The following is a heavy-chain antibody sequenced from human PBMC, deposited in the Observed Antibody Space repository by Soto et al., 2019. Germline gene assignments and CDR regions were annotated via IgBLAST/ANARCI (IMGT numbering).Heavy chain of an antibody. V-gene: IGHV3-30-3*01. CDR2: ISYDGSNK. CDR3: AREIAAMFDY. Sequence: GGSLILSCAASGFTFSSYAMHWVRQAPGKGLEWVAVISYDGSNKYYADSVKGRFTISRDNSKNTLYLQMNSLRAEDTAVYYCAREIAAMFDYWGQGTLVTVSS. J-gene: IGHJ4*02. D-gene: IGHD6-6*01. CDR1: GFTFSSYA.